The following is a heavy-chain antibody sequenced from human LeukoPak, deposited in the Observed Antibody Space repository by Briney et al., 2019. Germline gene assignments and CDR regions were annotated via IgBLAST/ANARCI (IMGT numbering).Heavy chain of an antibody. CDR2: IYPGDSDT. Sequence: GESLKISCKGSGYSFTSYWIGWVRQMPGKGLEWMGIIYPGDSDTRYSPSFQGQVTISADKSISTAYLQWSSPKASDTAMYYCARLGYDSSGYYQYYFDYWGQGTLVTVSS. CDR3: ARLGYDSSGYYQYYFDY. D-gene: IGHD3-22*01. J-gene: IGHJ4*02. V-gene: IGHV5-51*01. CDR1: GYSFTSYW.